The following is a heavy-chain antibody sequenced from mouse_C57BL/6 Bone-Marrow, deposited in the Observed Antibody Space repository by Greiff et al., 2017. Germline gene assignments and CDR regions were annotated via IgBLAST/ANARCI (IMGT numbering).Heavy chain of an antibody. CDR1: GYTFTSYG. V-gene: IGHV1-81*01. Sequence: VKLQESGAELARPGASVKLSCKASGYTFTSYGISWVKQRTGQGLEWIGEIYPRSGNTYYNEKFKGKATLTADKSSSTAYMELRSLTSEDSAVYFCAREGRWFAYWGQGTLVTVSA. D-gene: IGHD3-3*01. CDR3: AREGRWFAY. J-gene: IGHJ3*01. CDR2: IYPRSGNT.